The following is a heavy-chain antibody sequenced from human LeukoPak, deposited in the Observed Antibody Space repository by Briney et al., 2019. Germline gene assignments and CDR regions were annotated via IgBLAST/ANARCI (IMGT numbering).Heavy chain of an antibody. J-gene: IGHJ4*02. D-gene: IGHD6-6*01. CDR2: IYPGDSAN. V-gene: IGHV5-51*01. CDR1: GYILNRYW. Sequence: LKLYCNGSGYILNRYWIGWVRQAPGKGLEWMGIIYPGDSANRYSPSFQGQVTISADKSISTAYLQWNSLKASDTAMYYCARQASSSEYYFDYWGQGTLVTVSS. CDR3: ARQASSSEYYFDY.